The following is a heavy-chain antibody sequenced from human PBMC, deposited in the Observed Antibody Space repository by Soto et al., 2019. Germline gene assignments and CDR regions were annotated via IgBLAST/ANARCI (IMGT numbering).Heavy chain of an antibody. J-gene: IGHJ4*02. Sequence: SETLSLTCPVAGGYLSSYYWSWIRQPPGKGLEWIGYIYDSGSTNYNPSLKSRVTISVDTSKNQFSLKLTSVTAADTAVYYCAAPPRYWGQGTLVTV. V-gene: IGHV4-59*01. CDR2: IYDSGST. CDR3: AAPPRY. CDR1: GGYLSSYY. D-gene: IGHD6-6*01.